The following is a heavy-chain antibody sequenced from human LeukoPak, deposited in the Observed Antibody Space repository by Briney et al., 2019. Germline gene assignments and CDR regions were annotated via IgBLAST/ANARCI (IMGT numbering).Heavy chain of an antibody. CDR2: IYTSGST. CDR1: GGSISSYY. V-gene: IGHV4-4*07. Sequence: PSETLSLTCTVSGGSISSYYWSWIRQPAGKGLEWIGRIYTSGSTNYNPSLKSRVTMSVDTSKNQFSLKLSSVTAADTAVYYCARWYCSSTSCYADYWGQGTLVTVSS. J-gene: IGHJ4*02. D-gene: IGHD2-2*01. CDR3: ARWYCSSTSCYADY.